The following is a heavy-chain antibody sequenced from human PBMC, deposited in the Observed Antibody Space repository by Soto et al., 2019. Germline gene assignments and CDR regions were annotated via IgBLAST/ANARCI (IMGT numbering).Heavy chain of an antibody. J-gene: IGHJ4*02. CDR3: AKDPLGGIDCSSTSCFDY. V-gene: IGHV3-23*01. CDR1: GFPFRSYA. Sequence: GGSLRLSCAASGFPFRSYAMSWVRQAPGKGLEWVSAISGSGGSTYYADSVKGRFTISSVNSKNTLYLQMNSLRAEDTAVYYCAKDPLGGIDCSSTSCFDYWGQGTLVTVSS. D-gene: IGHD2-2*01. CDR2: ISGSGGST.